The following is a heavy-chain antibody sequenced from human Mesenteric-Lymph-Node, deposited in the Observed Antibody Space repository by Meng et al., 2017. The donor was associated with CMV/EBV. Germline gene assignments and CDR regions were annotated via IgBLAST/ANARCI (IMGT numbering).Heavy chain of an antibody. CDR1: GFTFSSYW. D-gene: IGHD5-18*01. CDR2: IKQDGSEK. V-gene: IGHV3-7*01. J-gene: IGHJ4*02. CDR3: ARDADTAMANYFDY. Sequence: GESLKISCAVSGFTFSSYWMTWVRQAPGKGLEWVANIKQDGSEKYYVDSVKGRFTISRDNAKNSLYLQMNSLRAEDTAVYYCARDADTAMANYFDYWGQGTLVTVSS.